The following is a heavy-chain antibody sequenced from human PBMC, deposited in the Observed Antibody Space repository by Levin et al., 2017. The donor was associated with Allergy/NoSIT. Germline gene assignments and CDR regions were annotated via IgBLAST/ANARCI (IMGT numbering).Heavy chain of an antibody. D-gene: IGHD3-10*01. Sequence: SETLSLTCAVYGGSFSGYYWSWIRQPPGKGLEWIGEINHSGSTNYNPSLKSRVTISVDTSKNQFSLKLSSVTAADTAVYYCAGYGSGSYYPIDYWGQGTLVTVSS. J-gene: IGHJ4*02. CDR2: INHSGST. V-gene: IGHV4-34*01. CDR1: GGSFSGYY. CDR3: AGYGSGSYYPIDY.